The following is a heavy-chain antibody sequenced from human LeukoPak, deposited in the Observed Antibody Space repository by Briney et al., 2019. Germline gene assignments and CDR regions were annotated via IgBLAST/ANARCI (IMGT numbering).Heavy chain of an antibody. CDR3: ARSSGYYRFDY. J-gene: IGHJ4*02. CDR2: IYYSGST. V-gene: IGHV4-59*01. CDR1: GGSISSCY. Sequence: SQTLSLTCTVSGGSISSCYWSWVRQPPGKGLGWIGYIYYSGSTNYNPSLKSRVTISADTSKNQFSLKLSSVTAAETAVYYCARSSGYYRFDYWGQGTLVTVSS. D-gene: IGHD6-19*01.